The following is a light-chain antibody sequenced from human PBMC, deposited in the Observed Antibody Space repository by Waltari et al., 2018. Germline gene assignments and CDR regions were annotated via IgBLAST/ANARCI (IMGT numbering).Light chain of an antibody. CDR1: QSVSSY. J-gene: IGKJ1*01. CDR3: QQRGNWPPT. V-gene: IGKV3-11*01. CDR2: ETS. Sequence: EIVLTQSPATLSLSPGERATLSCRASQSVSSYLGWYQQKPGQAPRLLMYETSNRATGIPARFSGSGSGTDFTLTISSLEPEDFGVYFCQQRGNWPPTFGQGTKVEIK.